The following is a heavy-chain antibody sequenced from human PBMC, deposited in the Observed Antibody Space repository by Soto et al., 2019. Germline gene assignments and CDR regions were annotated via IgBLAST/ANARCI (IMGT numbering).Heavy chain of an antibody. CDR1: GFTFSSYW. Sequence: PGGSLRLSCAASGFTFSSYWMHWVRQAPGKGLVWVSRINSDGSSTSYADSVKGRFTISRDNAKNTLYLQMNSLRAEDTAVYYCARAPDDSSGYYYEVDYWGQGTLVTVSS. D-gene: IGHD3-22*01. CDR2: INSDGSST. CDR3: ARAPDDSSGYYYEVDY. V-gene: IGHV3-74*01. J-gene: IGHJ4*02.